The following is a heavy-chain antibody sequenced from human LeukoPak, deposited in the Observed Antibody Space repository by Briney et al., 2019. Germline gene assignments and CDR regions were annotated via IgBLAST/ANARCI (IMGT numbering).Heavy chain of an antibody. Sequence: SETLSLTCTVSGGSISVYHWSWIRQPPGKGLEWIGYLYDTGMTNYSPSLKSRVTISVDTSNNQISLKLTSVTAADTAIYFCAKEGMGSEATTADGAFDIWGQRTTVIVSS. V-gene: IGHV4-4*08. D-gene: IGHD1-26*01. J-gene: IGHJ3*02. CDR2: LYDTGMT. CDR3: AKEGMGSEATTADGAFDI. CDR1: GGSISVYH.